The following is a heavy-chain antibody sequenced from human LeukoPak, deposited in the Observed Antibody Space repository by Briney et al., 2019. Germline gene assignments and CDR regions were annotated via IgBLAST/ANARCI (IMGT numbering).Heavy chain of an antibody. Sequence: GGSLRLSCTASGFTFGTYGMHWLRQAPGKGLEWVAVIWYDGSNKYYADSVKGRFTISRDNSKNTLYLQMNSLRAEDTAVYYCAREQLGMQYFDYWGQGTLVTVSS. J-gene: IGHJ4*02. CDR1: GFTFGTYG. CDR2: IWYDGSNK. CDR3: AREQLGMQYFDY. D-gene: IGHD6-13*01. V-gene: IGHV3-33*01.